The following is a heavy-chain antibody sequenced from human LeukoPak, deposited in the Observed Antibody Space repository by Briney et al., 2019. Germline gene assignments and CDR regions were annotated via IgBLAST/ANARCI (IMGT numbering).Heavy chain of an antibody. D-gene: IGHD2-2*01. Sequence: GESLKISCKGSGYSFTSYWIGWVRQMRGKGLEWMGIIYPGDSDTRYSPSFQGQVTISADKSISTAYLQWSSLKASHTAMYYCASGIVVVPAAGAFDIWGQGTMVTVSS. CDR1: GYSFTSYW. V-gene: IGHV5-51*01. CDR3: ASGIVVVPAAGAFDI. CDR2: IYPGDSDT. J-gene: IGHJ3*02.